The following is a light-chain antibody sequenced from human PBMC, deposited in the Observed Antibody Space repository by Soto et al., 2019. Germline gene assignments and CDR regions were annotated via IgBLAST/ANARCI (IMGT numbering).Light chain of an antibody. CDR1: QSVSSN. V-gene: IGKV3-15*01. J-gene: IGKJ4*01. CDR3: QQYNNWPPLT. Sequence: EIVMTQSPATLSVSPGERATLSCRASQSVSSNLAWYQQKPGQAPRLLIYDASTRATGIPARFSGSGSGTEFTLTISSLQSEDFAVYSCQQYNNWPPLTFGGGTKVEIK. CDR2: DAS.